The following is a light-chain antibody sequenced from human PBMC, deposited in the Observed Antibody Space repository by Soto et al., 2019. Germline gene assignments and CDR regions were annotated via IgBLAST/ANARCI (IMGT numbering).Light chain of an antibody. V-gene: IGLV1-51*01. CDR1: SSNIGGNS. CDR3: GSWDSSLSAYV. Sequence: QSVLTQPPSVSAAPGQMGTISCSVSSSNIGGNSVSWSQQLPGTATKLLIYDHDKRPSGIPDRFSGSKSGTSATLGITGFQTGEEADYYCGSWDSSLSAYVFGTGTKVTVL. CDR2: DHD. J-gene: IGLJ1*01.